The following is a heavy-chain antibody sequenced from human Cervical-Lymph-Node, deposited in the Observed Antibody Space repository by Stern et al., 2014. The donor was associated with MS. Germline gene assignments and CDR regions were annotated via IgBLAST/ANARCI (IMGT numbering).Heavy chain of an antibody. CDR2: ISRDGNT. CDR1: GFAINSNY. D-gene: IGHD2/OR15-2a*01. J-gene: IGHJ4*02. Sequence: EVQLVESGGGLIQPGGSLRLSCAASGFAINSNYMSWVRQAPGKGLECVSAISRDGNTYYADSVKGRFTISRDSSKNTLFLQMNSLRAEDTAIYYCARNIINIDYWGQGTLVTVSS. CDR3: ARNIINIDY. V-gene: IGHV3-53*01.